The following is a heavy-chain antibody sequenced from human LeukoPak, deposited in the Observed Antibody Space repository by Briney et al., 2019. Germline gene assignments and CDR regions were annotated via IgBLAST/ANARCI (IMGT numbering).Heavy chain of an antibody. D-gene: IGHD4-17*01. J-gene: IGHJ4*02. CDR3: ARDFYGDYD. Sequence: GGSLRLSCAASGFTFSSHSMNWVRQAPGKGLEWVSYISSSSSTIYYADPVKGRFTISRDNAKNSLYLQMNSLRAEDTAVYYCARDFYGDYDWGQGTLVTVSS. CDR1: GFTFSSHS. V-gene: IGHV3-48*01. CDR2: ISSSSSTI.